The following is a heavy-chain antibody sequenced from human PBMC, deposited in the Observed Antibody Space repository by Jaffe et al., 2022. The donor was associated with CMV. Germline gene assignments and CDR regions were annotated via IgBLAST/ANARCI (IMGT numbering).Heavy chain of an antibody. CDR3: ARHSLPPLAGINHDAFDI. J-gene: IGHJ3*02. CDR2: IYPGDSDT. Sequence: EVQLVQSGAEVKKPGESLKISCKGSGYSFTSYWIGWVRQMPGKGLEWMGIIYPGDSDTRYSPSFQGQVTISADKSISTAYLQWSSLKASDTAMYYCARHSLPPLAGINHDAFDIWGQGTMVTVSS. V-gene: IGHV5-51*01. D-gene: IGHD7-27*01. CDR1: GYSFTSYW.